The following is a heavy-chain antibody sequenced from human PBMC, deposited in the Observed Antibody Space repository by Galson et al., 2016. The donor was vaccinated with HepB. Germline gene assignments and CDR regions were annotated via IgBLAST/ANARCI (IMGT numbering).Heavy chain of an antibody. D-gene: IGHD3-16*01. CDR3: GRAMPIREYYYYGMDV. J-gene: IGHJ6*02. CDR1: GFTFSSYV. CDR2: MWTGGSKK. V-gene: IGHV3-33*03. Sequence: SLRLSCAASGFTFSSYVMHWVRQAPGKGLEWVAVMWTGGSKKYYADSVRGRFTITRDNSNNTVFLHMDSLRVEDTAVYYCGRAMPIREYYYYGMDVRGQGTTVTVSS.